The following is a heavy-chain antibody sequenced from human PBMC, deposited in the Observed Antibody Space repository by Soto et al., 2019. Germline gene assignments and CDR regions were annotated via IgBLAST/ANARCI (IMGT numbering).Heavy chain of an antibody. CDR2: ISYDGSNK. V-gene: IGHV3-30-3*01. Sequence: GGSLRLSCAASGFTFSSYAMHWVRQAPGKGLEWVAVISYDGSNKYYADSVKGRFTISRDNSKNTLYLQMNSLRAEDTAVYYCARDVSSGFKNPAHPADCWGQGTLVTVSS. CDR1: GFTFSSYA. D-gene: IGHD6-19*01. CDR3: ARDVSSGFKNPAHPADC. J-gene: IGHJ4*02.